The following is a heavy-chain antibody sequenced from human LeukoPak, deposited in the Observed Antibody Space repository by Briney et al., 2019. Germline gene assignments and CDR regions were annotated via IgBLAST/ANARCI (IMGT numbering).Heavy chain of an antibody. J-gene: IGHJ6*02. V-gene: IGHV3-11*01. CDR3: ARANRGHVLDGMDV. CDR2: ISSSGSTI. D-gene: IGHD1-14*01. Sequence: PGGSLRLSCAASGFTFSDYYMSWIRQAPGKGLEWVAYISSSGSTIYYADSVKGRFTISRNNAKNSLYLQMNSLRAEDTAVYYCARANRGHVLDGMDVWGQGTTVTVSS. CDR1: GFTFSDYY.